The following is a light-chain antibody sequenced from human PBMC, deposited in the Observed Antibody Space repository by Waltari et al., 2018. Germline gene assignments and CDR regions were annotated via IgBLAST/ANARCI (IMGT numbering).Light chain of an antibody. Sequence: ETVYTQSPVTLSLSLGESATVACRASQRVSRALAWYPQKPGQAPRLLIYGASTRATGIPDRFSGSGSGTDFSLTISRLEPDDFAVYYCQHYLRLPVTFGQGTTVEI. V-gene: IGKV3-20*01. CDR3: QHYLRLPVT. CDR1: QRVSRA. J-gene: IGKJ1*01. CDR2: GAS.